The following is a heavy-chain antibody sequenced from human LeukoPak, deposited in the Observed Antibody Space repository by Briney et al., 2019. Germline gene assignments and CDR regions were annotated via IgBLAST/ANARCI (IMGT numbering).Heavy chain of an antibody. J-gene: IGHJ6*02. Sequence: ASVKVSFKASGYSFTSFDISWVRQAAGQGHEWMGWMNPNRSNTGYAQKFKGRVSMTRDTTINTAYKELNSLTSEDTAVYYWARVTRYYYGMDVWGQGATVTVSS. CDR2: MNPNRSNT. CDR3: ARVTRYYYGMDV. V-gene: IGHV1-8*02. D-gene: IGHD1-14*01. CDR1: GYSFTSFD.